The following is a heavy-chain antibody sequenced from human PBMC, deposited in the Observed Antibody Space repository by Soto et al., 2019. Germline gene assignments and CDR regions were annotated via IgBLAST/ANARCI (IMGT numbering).Heavy chain of an antibody. V-gene: IGHV1-69*13. Sequence: SVKVSCKASGGTFGSYASSWVRQSPGQGLEWMGGIIPIFGTANYAQKFQGRVTVTADESTSTAYMELSSLRSEDTAVYYCARDRSSSSGYRKYFQHWGQGTLVTVSS. CDR2: IIPIFGTA. CDR3: ARDRSSSSGYRKYFQH. D-gene: IGHD3-22*01. CDR1: GGTFGSYA. J-gene: IGHJ1*01.